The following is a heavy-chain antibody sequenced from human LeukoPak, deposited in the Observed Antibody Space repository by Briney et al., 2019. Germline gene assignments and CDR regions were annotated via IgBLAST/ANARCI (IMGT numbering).Heavy chain of an antibody. CDR1: GFSFSTYT. CDR3: AREYCTVNSCYQSSLGY. CDR2: ISSNGGNK. D-gene: IGHD2-2*01. Sequence: GSLRLSCAASGFSFSTYTMHWVRQAPGKGLEYVSAISSNGGNKYYANSVRGRFTISRDNSMNTLYLQMGSLRAEDMAVYYCAREYCTVNSCYQSSLGYWGQGTLVTVSS. V-gene: IGHV3-64*01. J-gene: IGHJ4*02.